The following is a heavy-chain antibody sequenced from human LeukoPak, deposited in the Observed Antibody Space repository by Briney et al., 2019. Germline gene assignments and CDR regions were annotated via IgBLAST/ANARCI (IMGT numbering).Heavy chain of an antibody. D-gene: IGHD6-13*01. J-gene: IGHJ3*02. CDR3: AKDPRGGNRAAAGRGAFDI. Sequence: PGGSLRLSCAASGFTFSSYAMSWVRQAPGKGLEWVSAISGSGGSTYYADSVKGRFTISRDNSKNTLYLQMNSLRAEDTAVYYCAKDPRGGNRAAAGRGAFDIWGQGTMVTVSS. V-gene: IGHV3-23*01. CDR2: ISGSGGST. CDR1: GFTFSSYA.